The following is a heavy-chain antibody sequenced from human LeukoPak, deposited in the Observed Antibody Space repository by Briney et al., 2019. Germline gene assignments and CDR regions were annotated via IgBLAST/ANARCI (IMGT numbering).Heavy chain of an antibody. CDR3: ARDHRGYCSSTGCLQPTYYYYYMDV. CDR2: IYYSRST. J-gene: IGHJ6*03. V-gene: IGHV4-59*01. CDR1: GGSISSYY. Sequence: PSETLSLTCTVSGGSISSYYWSRIRQPPGKGLEWIGYIYYSRSTNYNPSLKSRVTISVDTSKNQFSLKLSSVTAADTAVYYCARDHRGYCSSTGCLQPTYYYYYMDVWGKGTTVTVSS. D-gene: IGHD2-2*01.